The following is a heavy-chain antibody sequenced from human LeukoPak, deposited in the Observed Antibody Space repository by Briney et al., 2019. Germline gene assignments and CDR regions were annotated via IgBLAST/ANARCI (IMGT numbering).Heavy chain of an antibody. CDR2: ISGKSTYI. V-gene: IGHV3-21*06. J-gene: IGHJ3*02. D-gene: IGHD6-19*01. CDR3: ARDGSGRGQWLVDAFDI. CDR1: GFTVSSNY. Sequence: GGSLRLSCAASGFTVSSNYMSWVRQAPGKGLEWVSAISGKSTYINYADSVKGRFTISRDNSKNSLYLQMNSLRAEDTAGYYCARDGSGRGQWLVDAFDIWGQGTMVTVSS.